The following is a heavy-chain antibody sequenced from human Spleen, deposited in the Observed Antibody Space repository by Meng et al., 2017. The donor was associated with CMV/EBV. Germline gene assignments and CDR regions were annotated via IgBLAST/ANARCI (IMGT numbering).Heavy chain of an antibody. CDR3: ARSGYGSGSSDDY. V-gene: IGHV3-74*01. Sequence: GESLKISCVGSGYTFGNYAMHWVRQAPGKGLVWVSRINSDGSSTSYADSVKGRFTISRDNAKNTLYLQMNSLRAEDTAVYYCARSGYGSGSSDDYWGQGTLVTVSS. CDR1: GYTFGNYA. CDR2: INSDGSST. J-gene: IGHJ4*02. D-gene: IGHD3-10*01.